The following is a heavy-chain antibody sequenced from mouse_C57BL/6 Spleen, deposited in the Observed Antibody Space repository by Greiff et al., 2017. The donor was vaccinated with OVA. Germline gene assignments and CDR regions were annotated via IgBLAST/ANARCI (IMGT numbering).Heavy chain of an antibody. CDR1: GFSLTSYG. D-gene: IGHD1-1*01. V-gene: IGHV2-2*01. CDR3: ATPLYYGSSLHWYFDV. CDR2: IWSGGST. J-gene: IGHJ1*03. Sequence: VQLQQSGPGLVQPSQSLSITCTVSGFSLTSYGVHWVRQSPGKGLEWLGVIWSGGSTDYNAAFISRLSISKDNSKSQVFFKMNSLQADDTAIYYCATPLYYGSSLHWYFDVWGTGTTVTVSS.